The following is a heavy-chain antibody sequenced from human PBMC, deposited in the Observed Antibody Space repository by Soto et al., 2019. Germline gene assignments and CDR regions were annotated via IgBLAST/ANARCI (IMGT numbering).Heavy chain of an antibody. Sequence: LRLSCATTGLTFSNYALSWVRQAPAGVLEWVSSMSGSSSTTYYADSLRGRFTISRDRSKNTLYLQMSSLRAEDTALYYCAKNQEQGLPRVIDFWGQGTLVTVSS. CDR3: AKNQEQGLPRVIDF. CDR1: GLTFSNYA. CDR2: MSGSSSTT. J-gene: IGHJ4*02. D-gene: IGHD3-16*02. V-gene: IGHV3-23*01.